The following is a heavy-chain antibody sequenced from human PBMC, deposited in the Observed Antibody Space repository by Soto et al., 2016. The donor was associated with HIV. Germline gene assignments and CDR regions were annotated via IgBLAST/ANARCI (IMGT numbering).Heavy chain of an antibody. J-gene: IGHJ4*02. D-gene: IGHD3-3*01. V-gene: IGHV3-74*01. CDR1: GSKFSTYT. Sequence: EVQLVESGGGLVQPGGSLRLSCEASGSKFSTYTIHWVRQDSEKGLVWVSRINSDGSNIDYADFVKGRFTVSRDNAKTTVYLQMNSLKVEDTAVYFCARDLGGDYNFWYGYYPFDYWGRGTLVTVSS. CDR2: INSDGSNI. CDR3: ARDLGGDYNFWYGYYPFDY.